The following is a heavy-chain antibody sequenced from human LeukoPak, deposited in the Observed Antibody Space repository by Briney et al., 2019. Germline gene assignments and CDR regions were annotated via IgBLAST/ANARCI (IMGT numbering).Heavy chain of an antibody. J-gene: IGHJ4*02. CDR3: ASLTKHSYYDILTGYYDPFDY. Sequence: ASVKVSCKASGYTFTSYGISWVRQAPGQGLEWMGWISAYNGNTNYAQKLQGRVTMTTDTSTSTAYMELRSLRSDDTAVYYCASLTKHSYYDILTGYYDPFDYWGQGTLVTVSS. CDR1: GYTFTSYG. V-gene: IGHV1-18*01. CDR2: ISAYNGNT. D-gene: IGHD3-9*01.